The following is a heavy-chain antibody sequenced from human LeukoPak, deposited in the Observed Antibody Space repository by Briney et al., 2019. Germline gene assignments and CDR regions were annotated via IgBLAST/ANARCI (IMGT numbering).Heavy chain of an antibody. CDR3: ARDRAAAGNYYYGMDA. J-gene: IGHJ6*02. D-gene: IGHD6-13*01. V-gene: IGHV1-18*01. CDR2: ISAYNGNT. CDR1: GYTFTSYG. Sequence: GASVKVSCKASGYTFTSYGISWVRQAPGQGLEWMGWISAYNGNTNYAQKLQGRVTMTTDTSTSTAYMELRSLRSDDTAVYYCARDRAAAGNYYYGMDAWGQGTTVTVSS.